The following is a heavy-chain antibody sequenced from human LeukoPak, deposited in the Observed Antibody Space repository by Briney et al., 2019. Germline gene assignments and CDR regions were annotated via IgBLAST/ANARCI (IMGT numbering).Heavy chain of an antibody. CDR1: GYTFTSCY. CDR3: GRSPSGELDY. CDR2: INPNNGVT. J-gene: IGHJ4*02. D-gene: IGHD1-7*01. Sequence: GASVKLSCKTSGYTFTSCYIHWVRQAPGQGLEYMGCINPNNGVTYYAQNLQGRVTMTRDTSVATPYMELRSLRSDDTAVYYCGRSPSGELDYWGRGTLVTVSS. V-gene: IGHV1-2*02.